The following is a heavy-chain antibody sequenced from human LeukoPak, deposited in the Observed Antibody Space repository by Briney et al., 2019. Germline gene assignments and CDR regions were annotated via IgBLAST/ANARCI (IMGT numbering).Heavy chain of an antibody. Sequence: SETLSLACTVSGGSISSGGYYWSWVRQHPGKGLEWIGYIHYSGSTKYDPSLKSRVTISVDTSKNQFSLKLSSVTAADTAVYYCARWYSSGWAFDYWGQGTLVTVSS. CDR1: GGSISSGGYY. CDR2: IHYSGST. J-gene: IGHJ4*02. CDR3: ARWYSSGWAFDY. V-gene: IGHV4-61*08. D-gene: IGHD6-19*01.